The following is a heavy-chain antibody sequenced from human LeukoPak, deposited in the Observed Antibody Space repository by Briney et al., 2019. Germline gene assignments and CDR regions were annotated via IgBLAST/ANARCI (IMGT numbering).Heavy chain of an antibody. J-gene: IGHJ6*03. CDR2: IYFDGET. V-gene: IGHV4-39*01. CDR1: GDSIHSVYYY. CDR3: ARHRKSARNYLYYYMDV. D-gene: IGHD6-6*01. Sequence: ETLSLTCTVSGDSIHSVYYYWGWIRQSPGKGLEWIGSIYFDGETSYSPSLKSRLIISIDTSKNQFSLNLTSVTAADTALYYCARHRKSARNYLYYYMDVWGKGTTVTVSS.